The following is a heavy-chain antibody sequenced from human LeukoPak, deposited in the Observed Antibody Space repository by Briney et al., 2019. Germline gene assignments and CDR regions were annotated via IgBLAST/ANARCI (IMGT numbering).Heavy chain of an antibody. CDR3: ARDTPYYYDSSGYPYGMDV. Sequence: GSLRLSCAASGFTFDNFWMSWVRQAPGKGLEWVANIKQDGSEKYYVDSVKGRFTISRDNAKNSLYLQMNSLRAEDTAVYYCARDTPYYYDSSGYPYGMDVWGQGTTVTVSS. D-gene: IGHD3-22*01. CDR1: GFTFDNFW. J-gene: IGHJ6*02. V-gene: IGHV3-7*03. CDR2: IKQDGSEK.